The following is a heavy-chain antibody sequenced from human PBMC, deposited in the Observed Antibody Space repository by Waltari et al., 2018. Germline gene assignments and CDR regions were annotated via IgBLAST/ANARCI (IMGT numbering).Heavy chain of an antibody. CDR2: INDSGRT. Sequence: QVQLQQWGAGLLKPSETLSLTCDVSGRPLSGYHWTWIRQPPGKGLEWIGEINDSGRTTYNPSLESRVTVSIDTANNQFSLRVRSVTAADTAVYYCARVFGYYYYYMDVWGKGTTVTISS. J-gene: IGHJ6*03. CDR3: ARVFGYYYYYMDV. V-gene: IGHV4-34*02. D-gene: IGHD3-3*01. CDR1: GRPLSGYH.